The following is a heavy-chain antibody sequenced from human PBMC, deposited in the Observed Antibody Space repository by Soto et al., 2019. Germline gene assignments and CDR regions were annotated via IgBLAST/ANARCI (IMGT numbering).Heavy chain of an antibody. CDR2: LSGGGANT. Sequence: EVQLLESGGGLVQPGGSLRLSCAASGFTFSTYSMAWVRQAPGKGLAWVSGLSGGGANTFYADSVKGRFTISVDNSKNTVYLQMNSRRVEDTAVYYCARWDGYGDEWGQGTLVTVSS. CDR1: GFTFSTYS. D-gene: IGHD5-12*01. V-gene: IGHV3-23*01. J-gene: IGHJ4*02. CDR3: ARWDGYGDE.